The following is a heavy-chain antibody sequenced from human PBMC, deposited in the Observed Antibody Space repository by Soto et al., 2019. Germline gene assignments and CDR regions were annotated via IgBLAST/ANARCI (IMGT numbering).Heavy chain of an antibody. D-gene: IGHD3-3*01. CDR3: ARVQMIFGVDYYGMDV. CDR1: GGSISSGDYY. J-gene: IGHJ6*02. V-gene: IGHV4-30-4*01. Sequence: PSETLSLTCTVSGGSISSGDYYWRWIRQPPGKGLEWIGYIYYSGSTYYNPSLKSRVTISVDTSKNQFSLKLSSVTAADTAVYYCARVQMIFGVDYYGMDVWGQGTTVTVSS. CDR2: IYYSGST.